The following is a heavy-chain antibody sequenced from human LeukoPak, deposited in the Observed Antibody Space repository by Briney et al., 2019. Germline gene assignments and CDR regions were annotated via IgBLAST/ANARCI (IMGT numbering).Heavy chain of an antibody. CDR1: GDSITTYY. V-gene: IGHV4-59*01. CDR2: IYYSGTT. Sequence: PSETLFLTCTVSGDSITTYYWTWIRQPPGKGLEWIGYIYYSGTTNYNPSLKSRVTVSIDTSRNQFSLKLNSVTAADTAVYYCASGRPLGFDYWGQGTLVTVSS. CDR3: ASGRPLGFDY. J-gene: IGHJ4*02. D-gene: IGHD1-26*01.